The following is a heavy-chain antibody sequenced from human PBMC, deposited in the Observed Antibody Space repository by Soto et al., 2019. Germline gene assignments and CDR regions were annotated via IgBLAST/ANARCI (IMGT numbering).Heavy chain of an antibody. CDR3: ARDHYGSGSYSYGMDV. D-gene: IGHD3-10*01. V-gene: IGHV3-53*04. CDR2: IYSGGST. J-gene: IGHJ6*02. CDR1: GFTVSSNY. Sequence: PGGSLRLSCAASGFTVSSNYMSWVRQAPGKGLEWVSVIYSGGSTYYADSVKGRFTISRHNSKNTLYLQMNSLRAEDTAVYYCARDHYGSGSYSYGMDVWGQGTTVTVSS.